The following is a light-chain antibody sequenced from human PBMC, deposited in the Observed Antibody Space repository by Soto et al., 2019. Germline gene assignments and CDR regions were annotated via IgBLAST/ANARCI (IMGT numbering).Light chain of an antibody. J-gene: IGLJ1*01. CDR2: GNS. CDR3: QSYDSSLSGFYV. CDR1: SSNIGAGYD. V-gene: IGLV1-40*01. Sequence: QAVVTQPPSVSGAPGQRVTISCTGSSSNIGAGYDVHWYQQLPGTAPKLLIYGNSNRPSGFPDRFSGSKSGTSASLAITGLQAEDEADYYRQSYDSSLSGFYVFGTGTKLTVL.